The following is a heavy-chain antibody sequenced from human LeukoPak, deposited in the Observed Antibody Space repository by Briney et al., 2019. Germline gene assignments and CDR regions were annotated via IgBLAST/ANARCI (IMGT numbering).Heavy chain of an antibody. CDR2: IIPIFGTA. Sequence: GASVKVSCKASGGTFSSYAISWVRQAPGQGLEWMGGIIPIFGTANYAQKFQGRVTITADESTSTAYMELSSLRSEDTAVYYCAREKYSGYGNYYYYMDVWGKGTTVTISS. CDR1: GGTFSSYA. D-gene: IGHD5-12*01. CDR3: AREKYSGYGNYYYYMDV. J-gene: IGHJ6*03. V-gene: IGHV1-69*13.